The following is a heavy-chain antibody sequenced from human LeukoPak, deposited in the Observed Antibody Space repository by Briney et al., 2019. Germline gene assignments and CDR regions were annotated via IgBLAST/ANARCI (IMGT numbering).Heavy chain of an antibody. D-gene: IGHD5-24*01. V-gene: IGHV1-46*01. Sequence: ASVKVSCKASGYTFTSYDINWVRQATGQGLEWMGIINPSGGSTSYAQKFQGRVTMTRDMSTSTVYMELSSLRSEDTAVYYCARGRDGYNYFDYWGQGTLVTVSS. CDR2: INPSGGST. CDR1: GYTFTSYD. CDR3: ARGRDGYNYFDY. J-gene: IGHJ4*02.